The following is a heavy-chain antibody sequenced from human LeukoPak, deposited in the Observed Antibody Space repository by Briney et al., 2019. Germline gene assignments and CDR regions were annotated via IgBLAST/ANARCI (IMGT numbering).Heavy chain of an antibody. CDR1: GYTFTGYY. J-gene: IGHJ5*02. D-gene: IGHD2-15*01. Sequence: ASVKVSCKASGYTFTGYYMHWVRQAPGQGIEWMGWINPNSGGTNYAQKFQGRVTMTRDTSISTAYMELSRLRSDDTAVYYCARDSPQDIVVVVAATDDSWFDPWGQGTLVTVSS. V-gene: IGHV1-2*02. CDR3: ARDSPQDIVVVVAATDDSWFDP. CDR2: INPNSGGT.